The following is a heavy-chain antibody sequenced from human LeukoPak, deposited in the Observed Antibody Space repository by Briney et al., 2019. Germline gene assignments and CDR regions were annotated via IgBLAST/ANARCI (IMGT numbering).Heavy chain of an antibody. CDR2: ISSSSSSTI. J-gene: IGHJ4*02. V-gene: IGHV3-48*01. CDR1: GFTFSSYS. CDR3: ARGGPVIFQLDH. D-gene: IGHD3-10*01. Sequence: GGSLRLSCAASGFTFSSYSMNWVRQAPGKGLEWVSYISSSSSSTIYYADSVKGRFTISRDNAKNSLYLQMNSLRAEDTAVYYCARGGPVIFQLDHWGQGILVTVSS.